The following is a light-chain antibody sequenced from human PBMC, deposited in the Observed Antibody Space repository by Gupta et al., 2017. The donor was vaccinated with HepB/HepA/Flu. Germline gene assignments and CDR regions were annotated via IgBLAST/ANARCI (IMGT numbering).Light chain of an antibody. V-gene: IGLV1-44*01. Sequence: QSALIQPPSAYGTPGQRVTIRCSGRTSDIGDKTVNWYQQLPGTAPKLLIYSNNRRPSGVPDRFSGSKSGTSASLAISGLQSEDEATYYCAAWHGSLIGWVFGGGTDLTVL. CDR1: TSDIGDKT. J-gene: IGLJ3*02. CDR2: SNN. CDR3: AAWHGSLIGWV.